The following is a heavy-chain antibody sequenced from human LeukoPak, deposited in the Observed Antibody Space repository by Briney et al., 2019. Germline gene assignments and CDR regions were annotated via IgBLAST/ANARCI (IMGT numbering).Heavy chain of an antibody. Sequence: ASVKVSCKASGYTFTGYYMHWVRQAPGQGLEWMGWINPNSGGTNHAQKFQGRVTMTRDTSISTAYMELSRLRSDDTAVYYCARDSVDYGDYIDYWGQGTLVTVSS. CDR2: INPNSGGT. CDR1: GYTFTGYY. CDR3: ARDSVDYGDYIDY. V-gene: IGHV1-2*02. J-gene: IGHJ4*02. D-gene: IGHD4-17*01.